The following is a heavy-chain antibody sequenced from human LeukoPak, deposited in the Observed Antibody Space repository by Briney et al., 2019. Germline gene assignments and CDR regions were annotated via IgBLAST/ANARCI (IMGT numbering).Heavy chain of an antibody. D-gene: IGHD2-2*01. CDR2: NIPISGTA. CDR3: ARGLQYQLLKALGHYYMDV. V-gene: IGHV1-69*05. CDR1: GGTFSSHA. J-gene: IGHJ6*03. Sequence: SVKVSCKASGGTFSSHAIAWVRQAPGQGPEWMGGNIPISGTANYVQKFQGRVTITTDESTSTAYLELSSLASDDTAVYYCARGLQYQLLKALGHYYMDVWGEGTTVTVSS.